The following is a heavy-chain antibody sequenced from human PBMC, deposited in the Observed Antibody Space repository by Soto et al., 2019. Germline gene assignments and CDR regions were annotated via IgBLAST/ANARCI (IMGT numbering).Heavy chain of an antibody. CDR2: IYHSGST. J-gene: IGHJ6*02. Sequence: QVQLQESGPGLVKPSGTLSLTCAVSGGSISSSNWWSWVRQPPGKGLEWIGEIYHSGSTNYNPSPERRVTISVDKSKNQFSLKLSSVTAADTAVYYCASVRGGSYYAMDVWGQGTTVTVSS. V-gene: IGHV4-4*02. CDR3: ASVRGGSYYAMDV. CDR1: GGSISSSNW. D-gene: IGHD3-10*02.